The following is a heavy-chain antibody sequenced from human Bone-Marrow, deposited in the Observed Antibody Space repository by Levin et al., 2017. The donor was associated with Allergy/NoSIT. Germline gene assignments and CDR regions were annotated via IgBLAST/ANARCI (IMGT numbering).Heavy chain of an antibody. D-gene: IGHD2-2*01. CDR3: ARGGGYQLLRWFDP. V-gene: IGHV4-34*01. CDR2: INHSGST. Sequence: SETLSLTCAVYGGSFSGYYWSWIRQPPGKGLEWIGEINHSGSTNYNPSLKSRVTISVDTSKNQFSLKLSSVTAADTAVYYCARGGGYQLLRWFDPWGQGTLVTVSS. CDR1: GGSFSGYY. J-gene: IGHJ5*02.